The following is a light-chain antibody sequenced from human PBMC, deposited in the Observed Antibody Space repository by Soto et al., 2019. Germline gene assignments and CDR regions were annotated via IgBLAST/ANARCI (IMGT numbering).Light chain of an antibody. Sequence: DIQMTQSPSTLSGSVGDRVTITCRASQTISSWLAWYQQKPGKAPKLLIYSASNLQSGVPSRFSGSGSGTDFTLAISSLQPEDFATYYCQQSYFTPTWTFGQGTKVDIK. CDR2: SAS. CDR1: QTISSW. CDR3: QQSYFTPTWT. J-gene: IGKJ1*01. V-gene: IGKV1-39*01.